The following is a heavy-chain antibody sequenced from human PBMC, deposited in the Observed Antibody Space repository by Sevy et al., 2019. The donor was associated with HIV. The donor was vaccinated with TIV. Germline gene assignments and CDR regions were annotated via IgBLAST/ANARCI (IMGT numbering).Heavy chain of an antibody. Sequence: SETLSLTCAVSGVSIRSGAFSWNWIRQPPGKGLEWVGYIFHSGHTFYNPSLQSRVTMSVDTSENQFSLKMTSVTAADTAIYYCARDMGTVTTPGAFDIWGQGTMVTVSS. CDR3: ARDMGTVTTPGAFDI. J-gene: IGHJ3*02. D-gene: IGHD4-17*01. V-gene: IGHV4-30-2*01. CDR1: GVSIRSGAFS. CDR2: IFHSGHT.